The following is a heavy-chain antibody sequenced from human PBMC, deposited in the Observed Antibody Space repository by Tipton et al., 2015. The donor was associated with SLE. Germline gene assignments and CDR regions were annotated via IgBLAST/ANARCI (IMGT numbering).Heavy chain of an antibody. Sequence: TLSLTCTVSGDSISSSAYYWGWVRQPPGKGLEWIGTIFYSGSTYYNPSPESRVTISVDTSKNQLSLKLSSVTAADTAVYYCARASTPNSYDCSGFYLSFYFDYWGQGTQVTVSS. D-gene: IGHD3-22*01. J-gene: IGHJ4*02. V-gene: IGHV4-39*07. CDR1: GDSISSSAYY. CDR2: IFYSGST. CDR3: ARASTPNSYDCSGFYLSFYFDY.